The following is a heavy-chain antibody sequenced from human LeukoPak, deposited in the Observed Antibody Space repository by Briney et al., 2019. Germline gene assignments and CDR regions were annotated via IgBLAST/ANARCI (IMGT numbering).Heavy chain of an antibody. D-gene: IGHD3-3*01. V-gene: IGHV1-18*01. CDR2: ISAQHGQT. CDR1: GYTFTSYG. J-gene: IGHJ5*02. CDR3: ARDPRRITIFGVVTPNWFDP. Sequence: ASVKVSCKASGYTFTSYGISWVRQAPGQGLEWMGWISAQHGQTEYAPNSQDRVTMTTDTYTNTAYMELRSLRSEDTAVYYCARDPRRITIFGVVTPNWFDPWGQGTLVTVSS.